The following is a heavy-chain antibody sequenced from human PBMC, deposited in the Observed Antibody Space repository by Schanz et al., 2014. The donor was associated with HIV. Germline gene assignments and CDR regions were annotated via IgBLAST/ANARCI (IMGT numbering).Heavy chain of an antibody. Sequence: QVQLVESGGGVVQPGRSLRLSCVASGFNFNSYGMHWVRQAPGKGLEWVAVTSYDGTKKHYADSVKGRFTISRDNSKNSLYLLMKSLRPEDTAVYYCAKDRNYYDSRYRGKGNYYYYYGMDVWGQGTTVTVSS. V-gene: IGHV3-30*18. CDR2: TSYDGTKK. J-gene: IGHJ6*02. CDR3: AKDRNYYDSRYRGKGNYYYYYGMDV. D-gene: IGHD3-22*01. CDR1: GFNFNSYG.